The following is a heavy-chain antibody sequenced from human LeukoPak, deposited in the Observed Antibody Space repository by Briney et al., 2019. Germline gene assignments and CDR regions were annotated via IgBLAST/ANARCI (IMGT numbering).Heavy chain of an antibody. Sequence: GGSLRLSCVASGFSVSDIYMNWVRQAPGKGLEWLSVIYSGDRTYYTDSVKDRFTISRDISKNTVYLQMNNLRAEDTAVYYCARDRKYLYYGMEVWGQGTTVTVSS. J-gene: IGHJ6*02. CDR3: ARDRKYLYYGMEV. V-gene: IGHV3-66*01. CDR2: IYSGDRT. CDR1: GFSVSDIY. D-gene: IGHD3-10*01.